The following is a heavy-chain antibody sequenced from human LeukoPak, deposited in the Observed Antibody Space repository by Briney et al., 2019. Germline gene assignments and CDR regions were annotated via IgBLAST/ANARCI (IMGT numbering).Heavy chain of an antibody. V-gene: IGHV4-31*03. D-gene: IGHD2-2*02. CDR3: ARDRYCSSTSCYSYMDV. CDR2: IYYSGST. J-gene: IGHJ6*03. CDR1: GGSISSGGYY. Sequence: KTSETLSLTCTVSGGSISSGGYYWSWIRQHPGKGLEWIGYIYYSGSTYYNPSLKSRVTISVDTSKNQSSLKLSSVTAADTAVYYCARDRYCSSTSCYSYMDVWGKGTTVTVSS.